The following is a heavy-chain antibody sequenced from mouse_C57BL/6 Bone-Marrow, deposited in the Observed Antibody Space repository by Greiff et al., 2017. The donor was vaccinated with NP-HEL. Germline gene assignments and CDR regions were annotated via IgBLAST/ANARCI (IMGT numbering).Heavy chain of an antibody. D-gene: IGHD2-4*01. V-gene: IGHV14-2*01. CDR3: ARWDYEDYFDY. CDR2: IDPEDGET. J-gene: IGHJ2*01. CDR1: GFNIKDYY. Sequence: VQLQQSGAELVKPGASVKLSCTASGFNIKDYYMHWVKQRTEQGLEWIGRIDPEDGETKYASKFQGKATITADTSSNTAYLQLSSLTSEDTAVYYCARWDYEDYFDYWGQGTTLTVSS.